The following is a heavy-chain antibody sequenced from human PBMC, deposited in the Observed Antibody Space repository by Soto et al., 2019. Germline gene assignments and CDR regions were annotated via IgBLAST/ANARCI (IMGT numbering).Heavy chain of an antibody. Sequence: QVQLVESGGGVVQPGTSLRLSCVASGFTFYNYGMHWVRQAPGTGLEWVAAIWPDGDIEHYPDSVKGRFTISRDNSRNTLYLQMNVLRAEDTAMYYCAKVGKVATTQMGWFDPWGQGTLVIVSS. CDR3: AKVGKVATTQMGWFDP. D-gene: IGHD1-7*01. CDR1: GFTFYNYG. J-gene: IGHJ5*02. CDR2: IWPDGDIE. V-gene: IGHV3-33*06.